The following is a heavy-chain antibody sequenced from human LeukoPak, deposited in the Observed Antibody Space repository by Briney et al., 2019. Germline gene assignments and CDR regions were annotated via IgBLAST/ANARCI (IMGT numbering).Heavy chain of an antibody. V-gene: IGHV1-69*04. CDR2: IIPIFGIA. CDR1: GGTFSSYA. CDR3: ARGYCSSTSCYNFRFDP. J-gene: IGHJ5*02. Sequence: SVKVSCKASGGTFSSYAISWVRQAPGQGLEWMGRIIPIFGIANYAQKFQGRVTITADKSTSTAYMELSSLKSEDTAVYYCARGYCSSTSCYNFRFDPWGQGTLVTVSS. D-gene: IGHD2-2*02.